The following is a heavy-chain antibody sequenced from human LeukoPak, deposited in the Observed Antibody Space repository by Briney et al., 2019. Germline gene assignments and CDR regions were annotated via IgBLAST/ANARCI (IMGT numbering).Heavy chain of an antibody. CDR1: GFTFSSNW. J-gene: IGHJ4*02. CDR3: ARGRPGNYFDY. Sequence: GGSLRLSCAASGFTFSSNWMYWVRQAPGKGLVWVSYISSDGSSTIYADSVKGRFTISRDNAKNTLYVQMNSLRADDTAVYYCARGRPGNYFDYWGQGTLVTVSS. CDR2: ISSDGSST. D-gene: IGHD1-26*01. V-gene: IGHV3-74*01.